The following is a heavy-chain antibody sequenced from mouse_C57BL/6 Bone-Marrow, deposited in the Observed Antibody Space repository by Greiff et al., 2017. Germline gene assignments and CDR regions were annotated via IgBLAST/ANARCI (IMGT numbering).Heavy chain of an antibody. CDR2: INPNTGGT. CDR1: GYTFTDYY. J-gene: IGHJ1*03. D-gene: IGHD1-1*01. Sequence: VQLQQSGPELVKPGASVKISCKASGYTFTDYYMNWVKQSHGKSLEWIGDINPNTGGTSYNQKFKGKATLTVDKSSSTAYMELRSLTSEDSAVYYCAIRGYYGSSLDVWGTGTTVTVSS. CDR3: AIRGYYGSSLDV. V-gene: IGHV1-26*01.